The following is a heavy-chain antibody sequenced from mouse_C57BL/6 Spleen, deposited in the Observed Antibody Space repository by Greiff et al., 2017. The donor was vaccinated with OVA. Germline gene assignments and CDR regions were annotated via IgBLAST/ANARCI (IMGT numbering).Heavy chain of an antibody. Sequence: VQLQQSGAELVRPGASVKLSCTASGFNIKDDYMHWVKQRPEQGLEWIGWIDPENGDTEYASKFQGKATITADTSSNTAYLQLSSLTSEDTSVYYCTTWGGNYVDYWGQGTTLTVSS. J-gene: IGHJ2*01. V-gene: IGHV14-4*01. CDR1: GFNIKDDY. D-gene: IGHD1-1*02. CDR3: TTWGGNYVDY. CDR2: IDPENGDT.